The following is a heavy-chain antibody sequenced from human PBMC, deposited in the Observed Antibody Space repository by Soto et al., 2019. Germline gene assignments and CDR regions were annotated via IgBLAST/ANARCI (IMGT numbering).Heavy chain of an antibody. V-gene: IGHV4-31*03. D-gene: IGHD2-15*01. Sequence: SETLSLTCTVSGGSISSGGYYWSWIRQHPGKGLEWIGYIYYSGSTYYNPSLKSRVTISVDTSKNQFSLKLSSVTAADTAVYYCARDLLGYCSGGSCYSGDNACDIWGQGTMVTVSS. CDR2: IYYSGST. J-gene: IGHJ3*02. CDR3: ARDLLGYCSGGSCYSGDNACDI. CDR1: GGSISSGGYY.